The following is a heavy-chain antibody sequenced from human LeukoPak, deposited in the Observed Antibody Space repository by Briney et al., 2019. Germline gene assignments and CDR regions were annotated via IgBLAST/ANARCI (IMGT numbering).Heavy chain of an antibody. J-gene: IGHJ4*02. CDR1: GFTFSSYE. Sequence: GGSLRLSCAASGFTFSSYEMNWVRQAPGKGLEWVSYISSSGSTIYHADSVKGRFTISRDNAKNSLYLQMNSLRAEDTAVYYCARDSGIAAAGMVYWGQGTLVTVSS. D-gene: IGHD6-13*01. CDR2: ISSSGSTI. V-gene: IGHV3-48*03. CDR3: ARDSGIAAAGMVY.